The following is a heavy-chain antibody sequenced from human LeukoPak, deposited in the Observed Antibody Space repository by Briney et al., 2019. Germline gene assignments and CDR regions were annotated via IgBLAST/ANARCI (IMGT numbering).Heavy chain of an antibody. CDR2: ISSSSRYI. CDR1: GFTFSTYT. CDR3: ARARNYYDSSGYLDC. Sequence: GGSLRLSCAASGFTFSTYTMNWVRQAPGKGLEWVSSISSSSRYIFYADSIRGRFTISRDNAKNSLYLQVNSLRAEDTAVYYCARARNYYDSSGYLDCWGQGTQVTVSS. V-gene: IGHV3-21*01. J-gene: IGHJ4*02. D-gene: IGHD3-22*01.